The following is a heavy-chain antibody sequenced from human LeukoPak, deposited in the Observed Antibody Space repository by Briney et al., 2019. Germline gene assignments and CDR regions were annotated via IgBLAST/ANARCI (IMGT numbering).Heavy chain of an antibody. CDR2: ISGSGGST. V-gene: IGHV3-23*01. J-gene: IGHJ4*02. CDR1: GFTLSSYA. CDR3: ASLYGDYAVDY. Sequence: GGSLRLSCAASGFTLSSYAMSWVRQAPGKGLEWVSAISGSGGSTYYADSVKGRFTISRDNAKNSLYLQMNSLRAEDTAVYYCASLYGDYAVDYWGQGTLVTVSS. D-gene: IGHD4-17*01.